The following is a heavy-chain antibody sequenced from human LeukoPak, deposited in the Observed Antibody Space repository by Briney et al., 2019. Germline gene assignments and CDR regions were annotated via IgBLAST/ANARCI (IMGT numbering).Heavy chain of an antibody. V-gene: IGHV3-74*01. D-gene: IGHD2-15*01. CDR2: IDSDGGSI. Sequence: PGGSLRLSCAASGFTFSRYWMHWVRQAPGKGLVWVSRIDSDGGSIRYADTVKGRFTISRDNSKNTLYLQMNSLRAEDTAVYYCAKALYSGGSNGVDSWGQGTLVTVSS. J-gene: IGHJ4*02. CDR3: AKALYSGGSNGVDS. CDR1: GFTFSRYW.